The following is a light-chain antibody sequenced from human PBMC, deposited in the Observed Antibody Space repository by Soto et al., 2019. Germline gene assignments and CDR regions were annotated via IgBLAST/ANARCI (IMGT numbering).Light chain of an antibody. Sequence: EIVLTQSPGTLSLSPWERATLSCRASQSVSSSYLAWYQQKPGQAPRLLIYGASSRATGIPDRFSGSGSGTDFTLIISRLEPEDFAVYYCQQYGSSPRTFGGGTKVEIK. CDR1: QSVSSSY. J-gene: IGKJ4*01. CDR2: GAS. V-gene: IGKV3-20*01. CDR3: QQYGSSPRT.